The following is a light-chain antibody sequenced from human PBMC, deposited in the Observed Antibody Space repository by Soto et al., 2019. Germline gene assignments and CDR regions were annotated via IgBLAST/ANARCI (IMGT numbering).Light chain of an antibody. CDR1: QSVNSGY. CDR2: ATS. Sequence: MVLTQSPGTLSLSPGERATLSCRASQSVNSGYLAWYQQKPGQAPRLLIYATSIRTTDFTDRFSGSGSGTDFTLTISGVEPEYSAVYYCHCQQFDSSRIYSFGQGTKLEIK. CDR3: HCQQFDSSRIYS. V-gene: IGKV3-20*01. J-gene: IGKJ2*01.